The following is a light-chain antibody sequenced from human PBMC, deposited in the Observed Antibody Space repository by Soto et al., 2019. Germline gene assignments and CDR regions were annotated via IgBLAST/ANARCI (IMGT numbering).Light chain of an antibody. CDR1: QSVSSN. CDR3: QQSYSNPWT. CDR2: GAS. Sequence: EIVMTQSPATLSVSPGDRATLSCRASQSVSSNLAWYQQIPGQAPRLLIYGASTRATGIPVRFSGSGSETEFTLTISSLQPEDFATYYCQQSYSNPWTFGQGTKVDIK. J-gene: IGKJ1*01. V-gene: IGKV3-15*01.